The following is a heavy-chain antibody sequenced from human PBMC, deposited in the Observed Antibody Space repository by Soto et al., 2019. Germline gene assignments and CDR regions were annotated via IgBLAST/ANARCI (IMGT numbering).Heavy chain of an antibody. J-gene: IGHJ6*02. CDR2: IYSGGGT. CDR1: GFTVSSNY. V-gene: IGHV3-53*01. CDR3: ARDPPATRHGMDV. Sequence: GGSLRLSCAASGFTVSSNYMSWVRQAPGKGLEWVSVIYSGGGTYYADSVRGRFTISRDNSKNTLYLQMKSLRAEDTAVYYCARDPPATRHGMDVWGQGTTVTVSS.